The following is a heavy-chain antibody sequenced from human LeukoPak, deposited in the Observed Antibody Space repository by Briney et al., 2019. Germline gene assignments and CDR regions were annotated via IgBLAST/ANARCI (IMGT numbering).Heavy chain of an antibody. CDR1: GFTFSSYA. J-gene: IGHJ4*02. CDR2: ISGSGDNT. V-gene: IGHV3-23*01. CDR3: AKGSYYDSSGTYYFDY. Sequence: GGSLRLSCATSGFTFSSYAMSWVRQAPGKGLEWVSAISGSGDNTYYADSVKGRFTISRDNSKNTLYLQMNSLRAEDTALYYCAKGSYYDSSGTYYFDYWGQGTLVTVSS. D-gene: IGHD3-22*01.